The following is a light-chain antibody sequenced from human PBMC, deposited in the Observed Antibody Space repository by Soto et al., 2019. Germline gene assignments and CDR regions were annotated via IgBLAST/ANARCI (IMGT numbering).Light chain of an antibody. CDR2: GAS. V-gene: IGKV3-20*01. Sequence: EIVLTQSPGTLSFSPGERATLSRRASQSVSSSYLAWYQQKPGQAPRLLIYGASSRATGIPDRFSGSGSGTDFTLTISRLEPEDFAVYYCQQYGSSPDTFGQGTRLEIK. CDR1: QSVSSSY. CDR3: QQYGSSPDT. J-gene: IGKJ5*01.